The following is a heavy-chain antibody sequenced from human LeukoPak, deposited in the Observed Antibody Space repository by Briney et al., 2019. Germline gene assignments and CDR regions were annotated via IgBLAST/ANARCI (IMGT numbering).Heavy chain of an antibody. J-gene: IGHJ5*02. V-gene: IGHV1-18*01. Sequence: ASVKVSCKASGYTSTSYVVSWVRHAPGQGREWVGWISGYDGNTKYAQKFQGRVNMTTDTLPSTAYMELRKLPSDDTAVFYCARGAQWLVPWGQGAMVTVSS. CDR3: ARGAQWLVP. CDR2: ISGYDGNT. CDR1: GYTSTSYV. D-gene: IGHD6-19*01.